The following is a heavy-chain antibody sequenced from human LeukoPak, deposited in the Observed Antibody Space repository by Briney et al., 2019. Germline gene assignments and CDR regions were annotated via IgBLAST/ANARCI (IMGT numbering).Heavy chain of an antibody. V-gene: IGHV1-3*01. CDR3: ARAISRWFDP. Sequence: ASVKVSCKASGYTLTSYAMHWVRQAPGQRLEWMGWINAGSGNTKYSQKFQGRVTITRDTSTSTVYMELSSLRSEDTAVYYCARAISRWFDPWGQGTLVTVSS. J-gene: IGHJ5*02. CDR2: INAGSGNT. CDR1: GYTLTSYA.